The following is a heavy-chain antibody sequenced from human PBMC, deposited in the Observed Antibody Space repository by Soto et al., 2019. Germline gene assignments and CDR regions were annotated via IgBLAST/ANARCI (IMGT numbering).Heavy chain of an antibody. D-gene: IGHD3-9*01. CDR1: GYSFTTYW. CDR2: IYPGDSDT. J-gene: IGHJ6*02. V-gene: IGHV5-51*01. Sequence: ESLKISCKGSGYSFTTYWIGWVRQMPGKGLEWMGLIYPGDSDTRYSPSFQGQVTISADKSISTAYLQWSSLKASDTAMYYCARQKGASLRYFDWLAGMDVWGQG. CDR3: ARQKGASLRYFDWLAGMDV.